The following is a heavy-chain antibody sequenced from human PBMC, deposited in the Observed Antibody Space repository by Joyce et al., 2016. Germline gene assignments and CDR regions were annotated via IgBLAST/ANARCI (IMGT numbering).Heavy chain of an antibody. J-gene: IGHJ5*02. D-gene: IGHD6-6*01. V-gene: IGHV3-74*01. CDR3: VRGISARPGGLNWFDP. CDR1: GFSFSGYW. Sequence: EVQLVESGGGLVQPGGSLRLSCAASGFSFSGYWIHGVRQAPGKGLGWVSRINTDGRSTRFADSVKGRFTISRDNAKNTLYLQMNSLRAEDTAVYYCVRGISARPGGLNWFDPWGQGTLVTVSS. CDR2: INTDGRST.